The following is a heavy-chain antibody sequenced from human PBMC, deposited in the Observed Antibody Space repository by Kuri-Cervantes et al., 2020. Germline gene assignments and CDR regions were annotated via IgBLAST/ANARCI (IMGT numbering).Heavy chain of an antibody. D-gene: IGHD3-10*01. Sequence: GESLKISCAASGFTFSNAWMSWVRQAPGKGLEWVGRIKSKTDGGTTDYAAPVKGRFTISRDDSKNTLYLQMNSLKTEDTAVYYCTTARGRGGELRHWGQGTLVTVSS. V-gene: IGHV3-15*01. CDR1: GFTFSNAW. CDR3: TTARGRGGELRH. CDR2: IKSKTDGGTT. J-gene: IGHJ4*02.